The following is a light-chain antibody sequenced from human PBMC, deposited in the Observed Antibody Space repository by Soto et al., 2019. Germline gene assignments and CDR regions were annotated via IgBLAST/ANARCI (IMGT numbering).Light chain of an antibody. CDR3: ETWDSNTRV. CDR2: LEGSGSY. V-gene: IGLV4-60*03. Sequence: QSVLTQSSSASASLGSSVKLTCTLSSGHSSYIIAWHQQQPGKAPRYLMKLEGSGSYNKGSGVPDRFSGSSSGADRYLTISNLQSEDEADYYCETWDSNTRVFGGGTKVTVX. CDR1: SGHSSYI. J-gene: IGLJ2*01.